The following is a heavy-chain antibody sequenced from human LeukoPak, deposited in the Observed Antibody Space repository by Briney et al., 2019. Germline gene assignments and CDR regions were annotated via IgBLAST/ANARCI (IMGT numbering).Heavy chain of an antibody. V-gene: IGHV4-39*07. CDR2: IYYSGST. CDR1: GGSISSSSYY. CDR3: ANSYSSSGSYFDY. D-gene: IGHD6-13*01. J-gene: IGHJ4*02. Sequence: SETLSLTCTVPGGSISSSSYYWGWIRQPPGKGLEWIGSIYYSGSTYYNPSLKSRVTISVDTSKNQFSLKLSSVTAADTAVYYCANSYSSSGSYFDYWGQGTLVTVSS.